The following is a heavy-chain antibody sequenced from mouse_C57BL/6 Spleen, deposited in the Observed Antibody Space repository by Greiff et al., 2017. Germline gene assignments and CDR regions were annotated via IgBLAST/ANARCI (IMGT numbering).Heavy chain of an antibody. D-gene: IGHD2-4*01. Sequence: VQLQESGAELVKPGASVKISCKASGYAFSSYWMNWVKQRPGKGLEWIGQLYPGDGDTNYTGKFKGKATLTADKSSSTAYMQLSSLTSEDSAVYFCARSDYDARDYWGQGTSGTVSS. CDR2: LYPGDGDT. CDR1: GYAFSSYW. J-gene: IGHJ4*01. V-gene: IGHV1-80*01. CDR3: ARSDYDARDY.